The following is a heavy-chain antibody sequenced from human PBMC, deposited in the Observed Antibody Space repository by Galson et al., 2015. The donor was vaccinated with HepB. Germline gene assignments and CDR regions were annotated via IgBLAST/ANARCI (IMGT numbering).Heavy chain of an antibody. CDR2: ISSSSSYI. CDR3: ARRASGWYFCDY. J-gene: IGHJ4*02. CDR1: GFTFRSYS. V-gene: IGHV3-21*01. Sequence: SLRLSCAASGFTFRSYSMNWVRQAPGKGLEWVSSISSSSSYIYYAGSVKGRFTISRDNAKNSLYLQMNSLRAEDTAVYYCARRASGWYFCDYWGQGTLVTVSS. D-gene: IGHD6-19*01.